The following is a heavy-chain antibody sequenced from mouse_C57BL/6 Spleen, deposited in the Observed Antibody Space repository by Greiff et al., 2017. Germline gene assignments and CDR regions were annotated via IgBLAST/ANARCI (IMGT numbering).Heavy chain of an antibody. Sequence: QVQLKQSGAELVRPGASVKLSCKASGYTFTDYYINWVKQRPGQGLEWIARIYPGSGNTYYNEKFKGKATLTAEKSSSTAYMQLSSLTSEDSAVYFCARSRDGYRGYYYAMDYWGQGTSVTVSS. D-gene: IGHD2-3*01. V-gene: IGHV1-76*01. J-gene: IGHJ4*01. CDR2: IYPGSGNT. CDR3: ARSRDGYRGYYYAMDY. CDR1: GYTFTDYY.